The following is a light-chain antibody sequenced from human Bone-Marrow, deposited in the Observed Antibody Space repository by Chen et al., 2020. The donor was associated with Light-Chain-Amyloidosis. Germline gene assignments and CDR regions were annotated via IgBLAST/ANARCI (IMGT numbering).Light chain of an antibody. CDR3: ESYDSSLNGYV. CDR2: DNT. CDR1: SSNIGAGYD. J-gene: IGLJ1*01. Sequence: QSVLTQPPSVSAAPGQRVTISCTGSSSNIGAGYDVHWYQQLPGTAPKLLIDDNTNRPSGVPGRFAGSKSGTSASLAITGLQPEDEDDYFCESYDSSLNGYVFGTGTEVTVL. V-gene: IGLV1-40*01.